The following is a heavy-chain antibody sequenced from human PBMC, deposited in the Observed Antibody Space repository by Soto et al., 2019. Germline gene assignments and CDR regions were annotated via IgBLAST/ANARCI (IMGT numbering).Heavy chain of an antibody. Sequence: QVQLQESGPGLVKPSETLSLSCNVSGGSISGHYWSWVRQTPGKGLEWIGYIYYSGSTNYNPSLKSRVTNSVDTSKNHFSLRLTSVTAADTAVYYCARGPYYDLIWNYYYMDVWGKGTTVTVSS. V-gene: IGHV4-59*08. J-gene: IGHJ6*03. D-gene: IGHD3-16*01. CDR3: ARGPYYDLIWNYYYMDV. CDR1: GGSISGHY. CDR2: IYYSGST.